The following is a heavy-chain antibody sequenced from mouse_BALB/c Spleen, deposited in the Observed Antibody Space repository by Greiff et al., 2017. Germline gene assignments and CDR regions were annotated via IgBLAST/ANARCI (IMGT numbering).Heavy chain of an antibody. CDR2: IYPGRGIT. D-gene: IGHD1-1*01. CDR3: SRYYGSSSYAMDY. CDR1: GYTFTSYW. V-gene: IGHV1-55*01. Sequence: QVQLKESGPELVKPGASVKMSCKASGYTFTSYWINWVKQRPGQGLEWIGDIYPGRGITNYNEKFKSKATLTLDTSSSTAYMQLSSLTSEDSAVYYCSRYYGSSSYAMDYWGQGTSVTVSS. J-gene: IGHJ4*01.